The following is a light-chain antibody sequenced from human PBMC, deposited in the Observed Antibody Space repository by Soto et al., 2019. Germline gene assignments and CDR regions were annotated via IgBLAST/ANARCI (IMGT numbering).Light chain of an antibody. CDR3: QHDDNLPVT. Sequence: DIQMTQSPSSLSASVGDRVTITCQASQNISNYLNWYQQKPGKAPKLLIYDPSNLETGGPSRFSGSGSVTDFTFSISSLQPEDIVRYYCQHDDNLPVTYGPGTKVDVK. J-gene: IGKJ3*01. CDR2: DPS. V-gene: IGKV1-33*01. CDR1: QNISNY.